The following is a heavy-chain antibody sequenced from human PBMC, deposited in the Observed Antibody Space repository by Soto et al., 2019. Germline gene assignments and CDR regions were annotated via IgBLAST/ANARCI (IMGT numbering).Heavy chain of an antibody. CDR2: IYYSGST. CDR1: GGSISSGGYY. D-gene: IGHD3-22*01. Sequence: SETLSPTCTVSGGSISSGGYYWSWIRQHPGKGLEWIGYIYYSGSTYYNPSLKSRVTISVDTSKNQFSLKLSSVTAADTAVYYCARDHRPKYYYDSSGYSYFDYWGQGTLVTVSS. CDR3: ARDHRPKYYYDSSGYSYFDY. V-gene: IGHV4-31*03. J-gene: IGHJ4*02.